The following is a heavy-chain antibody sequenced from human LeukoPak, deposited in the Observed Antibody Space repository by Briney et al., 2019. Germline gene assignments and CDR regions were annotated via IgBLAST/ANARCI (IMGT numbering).Heavy chain of an antibody. D-gene: IGHD3-22*01. Sequence: GGSLRLSCAASGFTFSSYEMNWVRQAAGKGLEWVSYISSSGSTIYYADSVKGRFTISRDNAKNSLYLQMNSLRAEDTAVYYCAKRYDSSGFDYWGQGTLVTVSS. CDR2: ISSSGSTI. CDR1: GFTFSSYE. CDR3: AKRYDSSGFDY. J-gene: IGHJ4*02. V-gene: IGHV3-48*03.